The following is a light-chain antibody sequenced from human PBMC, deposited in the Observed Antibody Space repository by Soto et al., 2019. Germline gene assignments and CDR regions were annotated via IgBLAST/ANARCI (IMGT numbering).Light chain of an antibody. J-gene: IGLJ1*01. CDR1: SSNIGAGCE. CDR3: QSYDSSLSASYV. Sequence: QRVTISCTGCSSNIGAGCEVHWYQHLPGKAPKLLIYGNTNRPSGVPDRFSGSKSGTSASLAITGLQAEDEADYYCQSYDSSLSASYVFGGGTKVTVL. CDR2: GNT. V-gene: IGLV1-40*01.